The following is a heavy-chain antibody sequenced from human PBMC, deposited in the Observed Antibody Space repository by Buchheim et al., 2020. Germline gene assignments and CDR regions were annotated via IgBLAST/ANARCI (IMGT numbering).Heavy chain of an antibody. J-gene: IGHJ4*02. Sequence: QVQLQESGPGLVKPSGTLSLTCAVSGGSISSSNWWSWVRQPPGKGLEWIGEIYHRGSTNHNPSLKSRVIIPVDKSKNHFSLRLNSVTAADTAVYYCATYSQVQVAHDYWGQGTL. CDR1: GGSISSSNW. D-gene: IGHD5-12*01. CDR3: ATYSQVQVAHDY. V-gene: IGHV4-4*02. CDR2: IYHRGST.